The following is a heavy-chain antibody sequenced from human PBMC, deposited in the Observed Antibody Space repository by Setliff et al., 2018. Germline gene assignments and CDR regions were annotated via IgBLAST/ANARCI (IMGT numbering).Heavy chain of an antibody. CDR3: ARDVFSGPGSLLEYFQH. J-gene: IGHJ1*01. D-gene: IGHD3-10*02. Sequence: ASVKVSCKASGYTFTSFGISWVQQAPGQGLEWMGWISAFNGNTNYAQKLQGRVTMTTDTSTSTAYMELRSLRSDDTAVYYCARDVFSGPGSLLEYFQHWGQGTLVTVSS. V-gene: IGHV1-18*01. CDR1: GYTFTSFG. CDR2: ISAFNGNT.